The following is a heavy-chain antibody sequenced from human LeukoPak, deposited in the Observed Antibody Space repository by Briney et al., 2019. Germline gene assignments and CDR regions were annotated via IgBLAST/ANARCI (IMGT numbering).Heavy chain of an antibody. CDR1: GFTFSTYA. CDR3: ARGGRSSAFDI. J-gene: IGHJ3*02. V-gene: IGHV3-23*01. CDR2: ISGTGGIT. Sequence: AGGSLRLSCAASGFTFSTYAMSWVRQAPGKGLEWVSVISGTGGITYYADSVKGRLTISRDNSNNTLCLQMNSLRAEDTAVYYCARGGRSSAFDIWGQGTMVTVSS.